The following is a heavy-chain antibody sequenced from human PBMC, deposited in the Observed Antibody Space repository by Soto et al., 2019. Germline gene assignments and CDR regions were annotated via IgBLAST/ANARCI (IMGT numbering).Heavy chain of an antibody. CDR2: ISGSGGST. Sequence: GGSLRLSCAASGFTFSSYAMSWVRQAPGKGLEWVSAISGSGGSTYYADSVKGRCTISRDNSKNTLYLQMNSLRAEDTAVYYCAKGRGRLRFLEWSQSPIDAFDIWGQGTMVTV. CDR1: GFTFSSYA. V-gene: IGHV3-23*01. CDR3: AKGRGRLRFLEWSQSPIDAFDI. D-gene: IGHD3-3*01. J-gene: IGHJ3*02.